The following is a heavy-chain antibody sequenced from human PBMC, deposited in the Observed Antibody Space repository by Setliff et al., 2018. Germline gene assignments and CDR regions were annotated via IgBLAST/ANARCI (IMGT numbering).Heavy chain of an antibody. J-gene: IGHJ5*02. CDR1: GFTFSRYW. CDR3: ARGTAGFDP. CDR2: INNDGSTT. V-gene: IGHV3-74*01. Sequence: HPGGSLRLSCVASGFTFSRYWMSWVRQAPGRGLVWVSYINNDGSTTSYADSAKGRFTISRDNAKNTLYLQMNSLRAEVTAVYYCARGTAGFDPWGQGTLVTVSS.